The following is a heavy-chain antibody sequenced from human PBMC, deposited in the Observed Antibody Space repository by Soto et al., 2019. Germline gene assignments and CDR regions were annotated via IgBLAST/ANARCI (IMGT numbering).Heavy chain of an antibody. J-gene: IGHJ4*02. CDR1: GFTFSSYA. D-gene: IGHD6-13*01. Sequence: EVQLLESGGCLVQPGGSLRLSCAASGFTFSSYAMSWVRQAPGKGLEWVSAISGSGGSTYYADSVKGRFTISRDNSKNTLYLQMNSLRAEDTAVYYCAKLIAAAGHFDYWGQGTLVTVSS. V-gene: IGHV3-23*01. CDR3: AKLIAAAGHFDY. CDR2: ISGSGGST.